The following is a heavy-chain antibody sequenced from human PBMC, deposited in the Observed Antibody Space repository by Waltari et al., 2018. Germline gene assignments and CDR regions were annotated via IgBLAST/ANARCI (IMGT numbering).Heavy chain of an antibody. D-gene: IGHD3-10*01. V-gene: IGHV3-7*04. CDR3: ARALYGSEGPYFDY. CDR2: IKQDGSEK. J-gene: IGHJ4*02. CDR1: GFTFSNYF. Sequence: EVQLVESGGGLVQPGGSLSLSCVASGFTFSNYFIHWVRQAPGKGLEWVANIKQDGSEKYYVDSVKGRFTISRDNAKNSLYLQMNSLRADDTAVYYCARALYGSEGPYFDYWGQGTLVTVSS.